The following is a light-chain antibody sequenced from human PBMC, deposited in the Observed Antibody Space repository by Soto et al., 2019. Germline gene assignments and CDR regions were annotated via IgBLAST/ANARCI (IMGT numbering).Light chain of an antibody. CDR3: QTWGTGWV. CDR2: LNSDGSH. CDR1: SGHSSYA. J-gene: IGLJ3*02. Sequence: QSVLTQSPSASASLGASVKLTCTLSSGHSSYAIAWHQQQPEEGPRYLMKLNSDGSHSKGDGIPDRFSGSSSGAERYLTISSLQSEDEADYYCQTWGTGWVFGGGTKLTVL. V-gene: IGLV4-69*01.